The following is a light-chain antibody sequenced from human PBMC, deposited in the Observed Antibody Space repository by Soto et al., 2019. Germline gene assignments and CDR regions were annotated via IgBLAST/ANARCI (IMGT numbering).Light chain of an antibody. CDR2: EVS. V-gene: IGLV2-14*01. CDR1: SSDVGGYNY. Sequence: QSALTQPASVSGSPGQSITISCTGTSSDVGGYNYVSWYQHHPGKAPKVMIYEVSNRPSGVSNRFSGSKSGNTASLTISGLQAEDEADYYCNSYTSSGTWVFGGGTKVTVL. J-gene: IGLJ3*02. CDR3: NSYTSSGTWV.